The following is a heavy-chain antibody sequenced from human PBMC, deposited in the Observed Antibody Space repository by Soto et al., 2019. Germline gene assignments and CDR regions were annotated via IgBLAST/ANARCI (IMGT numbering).Heavy chain of an antibody. V-gene: IGHV3-23*01. CDR1: VFTFSIYG. J-gene: IGHJ6*02. D-gene: IGHD3-9*01. CDR3: AKLKSTDWYRAEYNYYGMDV. CDR2: MSGTGVNT. Sequence: PWGSLRLSCAASVFTFSIYGMSWVRQAPGKGLDLVSTMSGTGVNTYYADSVKGRFTISRDNSKNTLYLQMNSLRAEDTAVYYCAKLKSTDWYRAEYNYYGMDVWGQGTTVTVSS.